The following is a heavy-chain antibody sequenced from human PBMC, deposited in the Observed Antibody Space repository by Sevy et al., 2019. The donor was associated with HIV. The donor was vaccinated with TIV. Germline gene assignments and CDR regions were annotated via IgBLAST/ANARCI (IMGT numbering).Heavy chain of an antibody. CDR2: INPVSGGP. J-gene: IGHJ4*02. CDR1: GYTFTSYY. Sequence: ASVKVSCKASGYTFTSYYIHWVRQAPGQGLEWMGWINPVSGGPNYAPKFQGRVTLTRDTSISTAYMELSRLKSDDTAVYYCVRDDRDGYFDYWGQGSLVTVSS. V-gene: IGHV1-2*02. CDR3: VRDDRDGYFDY.